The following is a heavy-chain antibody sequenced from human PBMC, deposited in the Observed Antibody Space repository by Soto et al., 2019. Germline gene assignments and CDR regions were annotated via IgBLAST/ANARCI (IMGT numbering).Heavy chain of an antibody. CDR1: GFTFSSYA. CDR2: ISGSGGTA. D-gene: IGHD1-1*01. Sequence: EVQLLESGGGSVQPGGSPRLSCAASGFTFSSYAMHWVRRPPGKGLEWVSSISGSGGTAYYADSVQGRFSISRDSLVNTLYLQMNSLRAEDTAVYYCAKGRGQNWNFDYWGQGTLVTVSP. V-gene: IGHV3-23*01. CDR3: AKGRGQNWNFDY. J-gene: IGHJ4*02.